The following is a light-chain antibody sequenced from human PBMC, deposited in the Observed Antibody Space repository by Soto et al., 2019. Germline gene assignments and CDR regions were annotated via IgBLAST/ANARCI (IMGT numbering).Light chain of an antibody. Sequence: SVLTQPPSASGTPGQRVTISCSGSSSNIGSNYVFWYQQLPGTAPKLVIYRNNQRPSGVPDRFSGSKSGTSASLAISGLRSEDEADYYCAVWDDTLRGVFGGGTQLTVL. CDR2: RNN. CDR1: SSNIGSNY. CDR3: AVWDDTLRGV. V-gene: IGLV1-47*01. J-gene: IGLJ3*02.